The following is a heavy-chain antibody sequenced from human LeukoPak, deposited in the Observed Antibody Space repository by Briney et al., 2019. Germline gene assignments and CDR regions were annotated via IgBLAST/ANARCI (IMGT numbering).Heavy chain of an antibody. CDR3: AKGPWLAYPYYFDY. V-gene: IGHV3-11*01. CDR2: ISRSGSTK. Sequence: GGSLRLSCAASGFTFSDYNMRWIRQAPGKGLEWVSSISRSGSTKYYADSVKGRFTISRDNAKNSLYLQMNSLRAEDTAVYYCAKGPWLAYPYYFDYWGQGTLVTVSS. J-gene: IGHJ4*02. CDR1: GFTFSDYN. D-gene: IGHD6-19*01.